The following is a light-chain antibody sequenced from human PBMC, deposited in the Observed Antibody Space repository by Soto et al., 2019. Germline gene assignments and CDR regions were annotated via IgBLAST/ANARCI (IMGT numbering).Light chain of an antibody. CDR2: GDN. CDR3: QSYDTSLSGSLV. Sequence: QPVLTQPPSVSGAPGQRVTFSCTGSRSNIGAGYDVHWYQQLPGAAPKLLVYGDNNRPSGVPDRFSGSKSDTSASLAITGLQAEDEADYYCQSYDTSLSGSLVFGGGTKVTVL. CDR1: RSNIGAGYD. J-gene: IGLJ3*02. V-gene: IGLV1-40*01.